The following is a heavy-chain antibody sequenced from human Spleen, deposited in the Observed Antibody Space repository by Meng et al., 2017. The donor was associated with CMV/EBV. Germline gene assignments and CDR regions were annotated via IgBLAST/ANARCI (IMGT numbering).Heavy chain of an antibody. CDR1: RNSNW. CDR2: IFFSGFT. Sequence: RNSNWWSWVRQRPGKGLEWIGEIFFSGFTNYNPSLESRITISLDRSKNQFSLELNSVTAADTAVYYCARDSPHRVREVTYRPYSFDSWGQGTLVTVSS. V-gene: IGHV4-4*02. D-gene: IGHD3-10*01. CDR3: ARDSPHRVREVTYRPYSFDS. J-gene: IGHJ4*02.